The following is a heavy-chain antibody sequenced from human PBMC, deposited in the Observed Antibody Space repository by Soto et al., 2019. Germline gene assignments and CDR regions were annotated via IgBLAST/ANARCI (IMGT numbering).Heavy chain of an antibody. J-gene: IGHJ4*02. Sequence: SETLSLTCAVYGGSFSGYYWSWIRQPPGKGLEWIGEINHSGSTNYNPSLKSRVTISVDTSKNQFSLKLSSVTAADTAVYYCARDGGRGESHWGQGTLVTVSS. CDR1: GGSFSGYY. CDR3: ARDGGRGESH. CDR2: INHSGST. D-gene: IGHD3-10*01. V-gene: IGHV4-34*01.